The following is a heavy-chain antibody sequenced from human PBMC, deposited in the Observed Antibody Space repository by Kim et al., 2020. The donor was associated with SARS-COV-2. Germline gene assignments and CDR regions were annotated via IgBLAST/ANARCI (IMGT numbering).Heavy chain of an antibody. CDR1: GGSITSTNW. D-gene: IGHD3-10*01. V-gene: IGHV4-4*02. J-gene: IGHJ4*02. CDR3: AKGDDQVRGVNLRGLIDF. CDR2: IYHNGIT. Sequence: LRETLSLTCAVSGGSITSTNWWTWVRQTPGKGLEWIGEIYHNGITNYNPSLKGRITLSVDKSKNQFSLRLNSVTAADTAVYFCAKGDDQVRGVNLRGLIDFWGRGTLVTVSS.